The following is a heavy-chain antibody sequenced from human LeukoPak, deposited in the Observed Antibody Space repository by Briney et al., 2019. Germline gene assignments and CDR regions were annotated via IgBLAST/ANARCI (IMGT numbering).Heavy chain of an antibody. D-gene: IGHD3-10*01. V-gene: IGHV1-18*01. CDR1: GYTFTSYG. J-gene: IGHJ3*02. CDR3: ARRFGELLSHAFDI. CDR2: ISAYNGNT. Sequence: ASVKVSCKASGYTFTSYGISWVRQAPGQGLEWMGRISAYNGNTNYAQKLQGRVTMTTDTSTSTAYMELRSLRSDDTAVYYCARRFGELLSHAFDIWGQGTMVTVSS.